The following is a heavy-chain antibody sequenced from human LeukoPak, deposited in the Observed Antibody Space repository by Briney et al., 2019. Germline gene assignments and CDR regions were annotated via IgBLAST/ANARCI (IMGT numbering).Heavy chain of an antibody. CDR1: GGTFSSYA. CDR3: ARGRSNYVESCFDY. CDR2: IIPIFGTA. D-gene: IGHD4-11*01. J-gene: IGHJ4*02. V-gene: IGHV1-69*13. Sequence: SVKVPCKASGGTFSSYAISWVRQAPGQGLEWMGGIIPIFGTANYAQKFQGRVTITADESTSTAYMELSSLRSEDTAVYYCARGRSNYVESCFDYWGQGTLVTVSS.